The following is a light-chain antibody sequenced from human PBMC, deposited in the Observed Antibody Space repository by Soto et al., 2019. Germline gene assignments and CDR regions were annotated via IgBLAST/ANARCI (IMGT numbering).Light chain of an antibody. CDR3: QQYGSSPRT. V-gene: IGKV3-20*01. CDR1: QSVSSNY. Sequence: EIVLTQSPGTLSLSPGERATLSCRASQSVSSNYLSWYQQKPGQAPRLLIYGASSRYTGIPDRFSGSGSGTDFTLTINRLEPEDFAVYYCQQYGSSPRTFGQGTKVEIK. CDR2: GAS. J-gene: IGKJ1*01.